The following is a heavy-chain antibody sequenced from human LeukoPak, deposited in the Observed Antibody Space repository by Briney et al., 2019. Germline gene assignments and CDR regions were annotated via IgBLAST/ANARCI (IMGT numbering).Heavy chain of an antibody. CDR2: ISYSGTT. CDR3: ARGEIEFDY. V-gene: IGHV4-30-2*01. D-gene: IGHD3-22*01. Sequence: SETLSLTCTVSGGSISSGGHSWSWIRHLPGKGLEWIGYISYSGTTYYNPSLKSRVTISVDRSKNQFSLKLSSVTAADTAVYYCARGEIEFDYWGQGTLVTVSS. J-gene: IGHJ4*02. CDR1: GGSISSGGHS.